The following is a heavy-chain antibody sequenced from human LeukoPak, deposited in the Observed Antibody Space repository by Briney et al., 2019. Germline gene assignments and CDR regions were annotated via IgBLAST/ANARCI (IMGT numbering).Heavy chain of an antibody. V-gene: IGHV3-21*01. J-gene: IGHJ4*02. CDR1: GFTFDDYG. CDR2: ISTHGNYK. D-gene: IGHD3-22*01. Sequence: GGSLRLSCAASGFTFDDYGMNWVRQAPGKGLEWVSYISTHGNYKYYGSSVRGRFTISRDNAENSLFLQMNSLRVEDTASYYCARGTFDSSGQLDFWGQGTLVTVAS. CDR3: ARGTFDSSGQLDF.